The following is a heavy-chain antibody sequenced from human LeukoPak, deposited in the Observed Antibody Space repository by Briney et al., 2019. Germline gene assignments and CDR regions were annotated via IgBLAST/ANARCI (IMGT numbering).Heavy chain of an antibody. Sequence: PGGSLRLSCAASGFTFSRYWMTWVRQAPGKGLEWLANIKEDGSDKYYVDSVEGRFTISRDNAKNSLYLQMNSLRAEDTAVYYCARDYAMAVAGLIDYWGQGTLVTVSS. J-gene: IGHJ4*02. V-gene: IGHV3-7*01. CDR3: ARDYAMAVAGLIDY. CDR1: GFTFSRYW. CDR2: IKEDGSDK. D-gene: IGHD6-19*01.